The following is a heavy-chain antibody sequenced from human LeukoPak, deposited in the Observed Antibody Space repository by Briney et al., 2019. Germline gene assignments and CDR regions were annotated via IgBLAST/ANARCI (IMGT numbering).Heavy chain of an antibody. CDR3: ACSITIFEFVWFDP. CDR1: GGTFSSYA. J-gene: IGHJ5*02. CDR2: IIPIFGTA. D-gene: IGHD3-3*01. Sequence: AASVKVSCEASGGTFSSYAISWVRQAPGQGLEWMGGIIPIFGTANYAQKFQGRVTITTDESTSTAYMELSSLRSEDTAVYYCACSITIFEFVWFDPWGQGTLVTVSS. V-gene: IGHV1-69*05.